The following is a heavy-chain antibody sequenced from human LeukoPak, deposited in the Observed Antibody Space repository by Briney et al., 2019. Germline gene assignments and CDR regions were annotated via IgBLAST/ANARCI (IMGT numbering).Heavy chain of an antibody. CDR2: IRSKANSYAT. D-gene: IGHD6-19*01. CDR3: AKDLIAVAGTRETDY. Sequence: GGSLRLSCAASGFTFSGSAMHWVRQASGKGLEWVCRIRSKANSYATAYAASVKGRFTISRDDSKNTLYLQMNSLRAEDTAVYYCAKDLIAVAGTRETDYWGQGTLVTVSS. V-gene: IGHV3-73*01. CDR1: GFTFSGSA. J-gene: IGHJ4*02.